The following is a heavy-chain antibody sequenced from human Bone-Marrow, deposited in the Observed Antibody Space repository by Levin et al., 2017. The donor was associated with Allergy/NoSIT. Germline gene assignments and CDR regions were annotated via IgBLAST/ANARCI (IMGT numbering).Heavy chain of an antibody. CDR3: ARWIAAAGLDH. Sequence: GGSLRLSCKASGETFSSLALSWVRQAPGQGLGWMGGIIPVLGTTNYAQKFQGRVTFSADESTTTVYMELNGLRSEDPAVYYCARWIAAAGLDHWGQGTLLIVSS. D-gene: IGHD6-13*01. V-gene: IGHV1-69*01. CDR2: IIPVLGTT. J-gene: IGHJ4*02. CDR1: GETFSSLA.